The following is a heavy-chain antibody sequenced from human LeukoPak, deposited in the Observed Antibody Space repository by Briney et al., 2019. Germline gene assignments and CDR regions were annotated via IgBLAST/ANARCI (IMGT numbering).Heavy chain of an antibody. D-gene: IGHD3-10*01. J-gene: IGHJ4*02. CDR1: GFTFSSYS. Sequence: KPGGSLRLSCAASGFTFSSYSMNWVRQAPGKGLEWVSSISSSGSTIYYADSVKGRFTISRDNAKNSLYLQMNSLRAEDTAVYYCARDGVRGAPIDYWGQGTLVTVSS. CDR3: ARDGVRGAPIDY. V-gene: IGHV3-21*01. CDR2: ISSSGSTI.